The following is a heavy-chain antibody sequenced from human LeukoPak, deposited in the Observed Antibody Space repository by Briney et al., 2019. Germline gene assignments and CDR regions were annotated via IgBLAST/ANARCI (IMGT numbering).Heavy chain of an antibody. CDR3: ARSDGYGLVGI. CDR2: IYYSGST. CDR1: GGSISSYY. V-gene: IGHV4-59*01. J-gene: IGHJ3*02. D-gene: IGHD3-10*01. Sequence: PSETLSLTCTVSGGSISSYYWSWIRQPPGKGLEWTGYIYYSGSTNYNPSLKSRVTISVDTSKNQFSLKLSSVTAADAAVYYCARSDGYGLVGIWGQGTMVTVSS.